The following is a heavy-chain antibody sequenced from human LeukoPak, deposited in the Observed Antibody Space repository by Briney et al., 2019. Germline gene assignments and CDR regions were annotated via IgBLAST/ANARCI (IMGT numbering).Heavy chain of an antibody. CDR2: ISWDGGSR. CDR3: AKESDGGSFDIDY. Sequence: PGGTLRLSRAASGFTFDDYTIHWVRQAPGKGLEWVSLISWDGGSRYYADSVKGRFTISRDNSKNSLYLQMNSLRIEDTALYYCAKESDGGSFDIDYWGQGTLVTVSS. V-gene: IGHV3-43*01. D-gene: IGHD1-26*01. J-gene: IGHJ4*02. CDR1: GFTFDDYT.